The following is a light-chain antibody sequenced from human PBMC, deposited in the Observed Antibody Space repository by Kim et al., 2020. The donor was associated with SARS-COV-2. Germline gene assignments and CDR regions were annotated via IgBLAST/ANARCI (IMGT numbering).Light chain of an antibody. CDR2: DAS. Sequence: SPGDRAPLSCGARQSFSSSYLAWYPQRTGLAPRLLIYDASSRATGIPDRFSGSGSGTHFSLTITRLGPEDFAVYYSLQYGSSPWTFGQGTTVDI. V-gene: IGKV3D-20*01. CDR1: QSFSSSY. CDR3: LQYGSSPWT. J-gene: IGKJ1*01.